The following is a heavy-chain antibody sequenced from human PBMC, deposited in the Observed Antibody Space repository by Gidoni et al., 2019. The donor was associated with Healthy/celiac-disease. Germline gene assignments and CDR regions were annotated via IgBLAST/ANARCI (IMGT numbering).Heavy chain of an antibody. CDR3: ARSRAFGGRLNAFNI. J-gene: IGHJ3*02. V-gene: IGHV5-51*01. CDR2: IYPGDSDT. D-gene: IGHD3-16*01. CDR1: GYSFTSYW. Sequence: EVQLVQSGAEVNKPGESLKISCKGSGYSFTSYWIGWVRQMPGKGLEWMGIIYPGDSDTRYSPSFQGQVTISADKSISTAYVQWSSLKASDTAMYYCARSRAFGGRLNAFNIWGQGTMVTVSS.